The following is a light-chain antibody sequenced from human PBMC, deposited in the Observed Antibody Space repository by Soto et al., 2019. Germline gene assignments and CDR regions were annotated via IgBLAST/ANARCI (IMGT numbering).Light chain of an antibody. V-gene: IGKV3-15*01. CDR3: QQYNQWPPLT. Sequence: DIVMTQSPPTLSVSPGERATLSCRASQSVGSNLAWYQQKPGQAPRLLMYGASTRATGIPARFSGSGSGTEFTLTISSLQYEDFAVYYCQQYNQWPPLTFGPGTKVDI. CDR1: QSVGSN. CDR2: GAS. J-gene: IGKJ3*01.